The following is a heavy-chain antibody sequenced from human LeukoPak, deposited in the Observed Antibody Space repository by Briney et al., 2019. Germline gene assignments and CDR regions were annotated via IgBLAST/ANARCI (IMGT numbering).Heavy chain of an antibody. D-gene: IGHD6-19*01. Sequence: PGGSLRLSCAASGFTFSSYAMSWVRQAPGKGLEWVSSISSSSSYIYYADSVKGRFTISRDNAKNSLYLQMNSLRAEDTAVYYCARVRGSGWYEFDYWGQGTLVTVSS. CDR3: ARVRGSGWYEFDY. J-gene: IGHJ4*02. CDR2: ISSSSSYI. CDR1: GFTFSSYA. V-gene: IGHV3-21*01.